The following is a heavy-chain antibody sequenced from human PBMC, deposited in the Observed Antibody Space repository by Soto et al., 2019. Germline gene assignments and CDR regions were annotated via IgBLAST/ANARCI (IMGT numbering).Heavy chain of an antibody. V-gene: IGHV3-33*01. Sequence: GGSLRLSCAASGFTFSSYGMHWVRQAPGKGLEWEAVIWYDGSNKYYADSVKGRFTISRDNSKNTLYLQMNSLRAEDTAVYYCARAQTYYYGSGSYYNDLYDSYGMDVWGQGTTVTVSS. D-gene: IGHD3-10*01. CDR1: GFTFSSYG. CDR2: IWYDGSNK. CDR3: ARAQTYYYGSGSYYNDLYDSYGMDV. J-gene: IGHJ6*02.